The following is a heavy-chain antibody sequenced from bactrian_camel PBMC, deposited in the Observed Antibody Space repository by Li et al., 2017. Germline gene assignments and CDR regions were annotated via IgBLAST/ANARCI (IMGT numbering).Heavy chain of an antibody. CDR3: AAKGGWACSLESTFNY. V-gene: IGHV3S55*01. J-gene: IGHJ4*01. CDR2: ISTDGIP. Sequence: VQLVESGGVSVQAGGSLRLSCAASGYRYASYCMAWFRQAPGKEREGVASISTDGIPTYADSVKGRFTISKDDAKNTLYLQMNGLKPEDTHMYYCAAKGGWACSLESTFNYWGQGTQVTVS. CDR1: GYRYASYC. D-gene: IGHD5*01.